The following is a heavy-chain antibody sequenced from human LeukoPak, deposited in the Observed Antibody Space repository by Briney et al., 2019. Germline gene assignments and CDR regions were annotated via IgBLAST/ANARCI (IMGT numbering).Heavy chain of an antibody. D-gene: IGHD1-26*01. Sequence: ASVKVSCKASGYTFTGYYMHWVRPAPGQGLEWMGWINPNSGGTNYAQKFQGWVTMTRDTSISTAYMELSRLRSDDTAVYYCARDRGVGAIDYFDYWGQGTLVTVSS. CDR2: INPNSGGT. V-gene: IGHV1-2*04. CDR1: GYTFTGYY. CDR3: ARDRGVGAIDYFDY. J-gene: IGHJ4*02.